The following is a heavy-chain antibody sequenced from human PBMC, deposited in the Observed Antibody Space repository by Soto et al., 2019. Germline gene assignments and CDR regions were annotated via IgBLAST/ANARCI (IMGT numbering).Heavy chain of an antibody. J-gene: IGHJ5*01. CDR3: STRAYDTNGEYRLDP. CDR1: GGTFSGHS. V-gene: IGHV4-34*08. D-gene: IGHD2-8*01. CDR2: INHSGRV. Sequence: SETLSLTCAVYGGTFSGHSWTLIRQSPGKGLEWIGYINHSGRVNYSPSLKSRVTISLDTSKNQFSLTLSAVTAADTAMYYCSTRAYDTNGEYRLDPWGQGT.